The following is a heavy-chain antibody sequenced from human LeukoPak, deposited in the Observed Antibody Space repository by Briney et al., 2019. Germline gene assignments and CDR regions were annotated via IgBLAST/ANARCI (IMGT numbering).Heavy chain of an antibody. CDR3: ASSGYCSGGSCYSDAFDI. D-gene: IGHD2-15*01. Sequence: GESLKISCKGSGYSFTSYWIGWVRQMPGKGLEWMGIIYPGDSDTRYSPSFQGQVTISADKPISTAYLQWSSLKASDTAMYYCASSGYCSGGSCYSDAFDIWGQGTMVTVSS. CDR2: IYPGDSDT. V-gene: IGHV5-51*04. CDR1: GYSFTSYW. J-gene: IGHJ3*02.